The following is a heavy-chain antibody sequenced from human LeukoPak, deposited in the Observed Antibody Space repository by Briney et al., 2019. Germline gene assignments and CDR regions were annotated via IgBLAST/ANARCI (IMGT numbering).Heavy chain of an antibody. Sequence: SETLSLTCTVSGGSISSSSYYWSWIRQPAGKGLEWIGRIYTSGSTNYNPSLKSRVTISVDMSKNQFSLKLSSVTAADTAVYYCARVAAKTVDYWGQGTLVTVSS. CDR1: GGSISSSSYY. J-gene: IGHJ4*02. V-gene: IGHV4-61*02. CDR3: ARVAAKTVDY. CDR2: IYTSGST. D-gene: IGHD2-15*01.